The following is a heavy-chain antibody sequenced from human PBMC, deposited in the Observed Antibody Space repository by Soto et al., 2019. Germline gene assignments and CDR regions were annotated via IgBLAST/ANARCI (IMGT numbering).Heavy chain of an antibody. D-gene: IGHD6-19*01. CDR1: GGTFSSYA. CDR2: IIPIFGTA. Sequence: GASVKVSCKASGGTFSSYAISWVRQAPGQGLEWMGGIIPIFGTANYAQKFQGRVTITADESTSTAYMELSSLRSEDTAVYYCASPGGSGWYGDYYYGMDVWGQGTTVTVSS. J-gene: IGHJ6*02. V-gene: IGHV1-69*13. CDR3: ASPGGSGWYGDYYYGMDV.